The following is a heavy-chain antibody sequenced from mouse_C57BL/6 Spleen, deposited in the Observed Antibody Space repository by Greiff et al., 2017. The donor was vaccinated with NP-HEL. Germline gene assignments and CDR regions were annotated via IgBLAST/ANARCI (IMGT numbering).Heavy chain of an antibody. V-gene: IGHV1-52*01. CDR3: ARKLTGHYFDY. CDR2: IDPSDSET. CDR1: GYTFTSYW. D-gene: IGHD4-1*01. J-gene: IGHJ2*01. Sequence: LQPGAELVRPGSSVKLSCKASGYTFTSYWMHWVKQRPIQGLEWIGNIDPSDSETHYNQKFKDKATLTVDKSSSTAYMQLSSLTSEDSAVYYCARKLTGHYFDYWGQGTTLTVSS.